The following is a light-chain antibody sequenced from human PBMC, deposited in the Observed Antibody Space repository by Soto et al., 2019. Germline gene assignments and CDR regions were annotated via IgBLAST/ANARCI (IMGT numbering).Light chain of an antibody. V-gene: IGKV3-20*01. CDR2: DAS. J-gene: IGKJ1*01. Sequence: EVVLTQSPGTLSLSPGERATLSCRASQSITRSYIAWYQQKPGQAPRLLIYDASSRATGIPDRFGGSGSGTDFTLTISGLEPEDFAVYYCQQYSSSPETFGQGTKVDIK. CDR3: QQYSSSPET. CDR1: QSITRSY.